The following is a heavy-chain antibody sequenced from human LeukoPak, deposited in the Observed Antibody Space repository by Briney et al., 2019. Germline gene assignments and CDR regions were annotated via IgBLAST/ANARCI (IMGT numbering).Heavy chain of an antibody. Sequence: GESLKISCNGSGYXFTSYWIAWLRQMPGKGLEWMGIIYPGDSNTRYSPSFQGQVIISADKSISTAYLQWSSLKASDTAMYYCAVYYYDNSGYLPFDYWGQGTLVTVSS. CDR3: AVYYYDNSGYLPFDY. J-gene: IGHJ4*02. CDR2: IYPGDSNT. CDR1: GYXFTSYW. D-gene: IGHD3-22*01. V-gene: IGHV5-51*01.